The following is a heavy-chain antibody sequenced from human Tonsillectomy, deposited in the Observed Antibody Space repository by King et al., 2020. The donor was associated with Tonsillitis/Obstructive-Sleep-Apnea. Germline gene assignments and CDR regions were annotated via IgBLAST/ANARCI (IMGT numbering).Heavy chain of an antibody. Sequence: QLVQSGAEVKEPGESLRISCKDSGNSLTSDWITWVRQVPGKGLEWMGTIDPGDSYTNYRPSFQGHVTISADKSISTAYLQWSSLKASDTAIYYCARGKGVGTYYYGMDVWGQGTTVTVSS. D-gene: IGHD1/OR15-1a*01. V-gene: IGHV5-10-1*03. J-gene: IGHJ6*02. CDR1: GNSLTSDW. CDR3: ARGKGVGTYYYGMDV. CDR2: IDPGDSYT.